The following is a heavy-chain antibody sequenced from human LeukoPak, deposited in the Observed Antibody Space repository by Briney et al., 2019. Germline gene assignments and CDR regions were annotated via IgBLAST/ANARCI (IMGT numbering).Heavy chain of an antibody. CDR3: VLPMTYYDFDY. Sequence: GGSLRLSCAASGFTFSDYYMSWIRQAPGKGLEWVSYISSSGSTIYYADSVKGRFTISRDNAKNSLYLQMNSLRAEDTAVYYCVLPMTYYDFDYWGQGTLVTVSS. D-gene: IGHD3-3*01. V-gene: IGHV3-11*04. J-gene: IGHJ4*02. CDR1: GFTFSDYY. CDR2: ISSSGSTI.